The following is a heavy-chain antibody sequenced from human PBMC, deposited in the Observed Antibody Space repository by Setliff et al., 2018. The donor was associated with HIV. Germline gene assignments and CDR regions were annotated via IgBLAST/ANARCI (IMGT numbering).Heavy chain of an antibody. CDR3: ARGSRDDSVYSPVDY. Sequence: PGGSLRLSCAASGFTFSTYNMNWARQTPGKGLEWVSYITSSGSATYYADSMKGRFTISRDNAKNSLYLQMNSLRAEDSAVYYCARGSRDDSVYSPVDYWGRGTLVTVSS. CDR1: GFTFSTYN. CDR2: ITSSGSAT. J-gene: IGHJ4*02. V-gene: IGHV3-48*04. D-gene: IGHD3-22*01.